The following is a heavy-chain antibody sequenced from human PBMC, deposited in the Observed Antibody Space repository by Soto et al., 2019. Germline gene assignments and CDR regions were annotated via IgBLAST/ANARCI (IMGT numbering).Heavy chain of an antibody. V-gene: IGHV1-3*01. CDR1: GYTFTIYA. D-gene: IGHD1-26*01. CDR2: INAGNGNT. J-gene: IGHJ4*02. Sequence: ASVKVSCKASGYTFTIYAMHWVRQAPGQRLEWMGWINAGNGNTKYSQKLQGRVTITRDTSASTAYMELSSLRTEDTAVYYCARTLVGATPADYWGQGTLVTVSS. CDR3: ARTLVGATPADY.